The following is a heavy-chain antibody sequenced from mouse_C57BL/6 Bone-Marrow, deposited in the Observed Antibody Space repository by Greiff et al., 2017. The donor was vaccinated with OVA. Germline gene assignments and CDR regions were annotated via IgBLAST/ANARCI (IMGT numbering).Heavy chain of an antibody. D-gene: IGHD3-2*02. Sequence: VQLKQSGGGLVQPGESLKLSCESNEYEFPSHDMSWVRKTPEKRLELVAAINSDGGSTYYPDTMERRFIISRDNTKKTLYLQMSSLRSEDTALYYCARRGSGYVHWYFDVWGTGTTVTVSS. J-gene: IGHJ1*03. CDR3: ARRGSGYVHWYFDV. CDR2: INSDGGST. V-gene: IGHV5-2*01. CDR1: EYEFPSHD.